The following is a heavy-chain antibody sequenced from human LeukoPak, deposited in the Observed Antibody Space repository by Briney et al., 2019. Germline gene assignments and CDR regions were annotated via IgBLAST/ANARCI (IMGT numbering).Heavy chain of an antibody. J-gene: IGHJ4*02. CDR3: AKARIVGTTRWTDFDY. CDR2: ISGGGAST. D-gene: IGHD1-26*01. CDR1: TFTVSSYA. Sequence: GGSLRLSCAASTFTVSSYAITWVRQAPGKGLEWVSAISGGGASTYYADSVKGRFTISRDNSKNTLYLQMNSLRAEDTAVYYCAKARIVGTTRWTDFDYWGQGTLVTVSS. V-gene: IGHV3-23*01.